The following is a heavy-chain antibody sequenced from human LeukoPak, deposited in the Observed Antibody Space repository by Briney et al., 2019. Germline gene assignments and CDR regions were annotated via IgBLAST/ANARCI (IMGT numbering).Heavy chain of an antibody. J-gene: IGHJ3*02. CDR3: ARERQDGFDI. V-gene: IGHV6-1*01. Sequence: PSQTLSITCGISGDSVSGNSGAWNWNRPSPSRSLEWLGRTYYRSQWYNDYAVSVKSPITINPDTSKNHFSLHLNSVTPEDTAVYYCARERQDGFDIWGQGTMVTVSS. CDR1: GDSVSGNSGA. CDR2: TYYRSQWYN.